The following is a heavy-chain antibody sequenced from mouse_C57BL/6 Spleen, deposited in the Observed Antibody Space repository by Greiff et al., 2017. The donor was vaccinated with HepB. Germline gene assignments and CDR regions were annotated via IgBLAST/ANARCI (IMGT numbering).Heavy chain of an antibody. Sequence: QVQLQQPGAELVMPGASVKLSCKASGYTFTSYWMHWVKQRPGQGLEWIGEIDPSDSYTNYNQKFKGKSTLTVDKSSSTAYMQLSSLTSEDSAVYYCARGDGNYGWFAYWGQGTLVTVSA. J-gene: IGHJ3*01. CDR3: ARGDGNYGWFAY. V-gene: IGHV1-69*01. CDR2: IDPSDSYT. CDR1: GYTFTSYW. D-gene: IGHD2-1*01.